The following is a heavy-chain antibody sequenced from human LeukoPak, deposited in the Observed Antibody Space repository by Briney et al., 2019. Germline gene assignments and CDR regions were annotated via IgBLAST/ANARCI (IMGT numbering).Heavy chain of an antibody. CDR1: GFTFSTYN. D-gene: IGHD2-2*01. CDR3: ARDSRTLGYCSSTSCYYYYMDV. V-gene: IGHV3-21*01. CDR2: ITSSSSYI. Sequence: GESLRLSCAASGFTFSTYNMNWVRQAPGKGLEWVSSITSSSSYIYYADSVKGRFTISRDNAKNSLYLQMNSLRAEDTAVYYCARDSRTLGYCSSTSCYYYYMDVWGKGTTVTVSS. J-gene: IGHJ6*03.